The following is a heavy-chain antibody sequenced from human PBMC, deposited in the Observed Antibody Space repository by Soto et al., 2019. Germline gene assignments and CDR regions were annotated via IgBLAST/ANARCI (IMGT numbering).Heavy chain of an antibody. J-gene: IGHJ2*01. CDR1: GFSLINARMV. D-gene: IGHD5-18*01. Sequence: SGPTLVNPTETLTLTCTVSGFSLINARMVVSWIRQPPGNALEWLAHIFSNDEKSYSTSLKSRLTISKDTSKSQVVLTMTNMDPADTATYYCARTREGYSYGPNYWYFDLWGRGTLVTVSS. V-gene: IGHV2-26*01. CDR3: ARTREGYSYGPNYWYFDL. CDR2: IFSNDEK.